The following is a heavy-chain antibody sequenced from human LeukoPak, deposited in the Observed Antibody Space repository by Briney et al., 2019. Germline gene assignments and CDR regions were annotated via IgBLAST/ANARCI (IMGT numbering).Heavy chain of an antibody. D-gene: IGHD3-10*01. J-gene: IGHJ5*02. CDR2: IDPNSGGT. CDR1: GYTFTGYY. Sequence: ASVKVSCKASGYTFTGYYMHWVRQAPGQGLEWMGWIDPNSGGTNYAQKFQGRVTMTRDTSISTAYMELSRLRSDDTAVYYCARGVVRGVIPMFDPWGQGTLVTVSS. V-gene: IGHV1-2*02. CDR3: ARGVVRGVIPMFDP.